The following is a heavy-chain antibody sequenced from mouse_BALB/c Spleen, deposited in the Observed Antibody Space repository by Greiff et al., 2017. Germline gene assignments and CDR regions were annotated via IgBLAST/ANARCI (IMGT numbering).Heavy chain of an antibody. CDR1: GFTFSSYG. D-gene: IGHD1-1*01. Sequence: EVHLVESGGDLVKPGGSLKLSCAASGFTFSSYGMSWVRQTPDKRLEWVATISSGGSYTYYPDSVKGRFTISRDNAKNTLYLQMSSLKSEDTAMYYCARQDTVVARVSYFDYWGQGTTLTVSS. J-gene: IGHJ2*01. V-gene: IGHV5-6*01. CDR3: ARQDTVVARVSYFDY. CDR2: ISSGGSYT.